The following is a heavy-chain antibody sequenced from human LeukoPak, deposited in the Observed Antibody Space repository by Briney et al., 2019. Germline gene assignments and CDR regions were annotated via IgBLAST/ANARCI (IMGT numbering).Heavy chain of an antibody. V-gene: IGHV3-53*01. Sequence: PGGSLRLSCAASGFTVSSNCMSWVRQAPGKGLEWVSVIYSGGSTYYADSVKGRFTISRDNSKNTLYLQMNSLRAEDTAVYYCARDRLDSSGWVNWDWGQGTLVTVSS. D-gene: IGHD6-19*01. CDR3: ARDRLDSSGWVNWD. J-gene: IGHJ4*02. CDR2: IYSGGST. CDR1: GFTVSSNC.